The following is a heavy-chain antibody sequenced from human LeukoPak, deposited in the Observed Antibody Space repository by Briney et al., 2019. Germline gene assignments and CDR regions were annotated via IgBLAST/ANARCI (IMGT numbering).Heavy chain of an antibody. D-gene: IGHD2-2*02. CDR2: ISAYNGNT. Sequence: ASVKVSCKASGYTFTSYGISWVRQAPGQGLEWMGWISAYNGNTNYAQKLQGRVTITADESTSTAYMELSSLRSEDTAVYYCASESSTSCYTCRYFQHWGQGTLVTVSS. J-gene: IGHJ1*01. V-gene: IGHV1-18*01. CDR1: GYTFTSYG. CDR3: ASESSTSCYTCRYFQH.